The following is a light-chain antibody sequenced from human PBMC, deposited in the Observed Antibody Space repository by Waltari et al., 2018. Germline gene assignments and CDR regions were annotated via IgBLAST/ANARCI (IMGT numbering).Light chain of an antibody. CDR1: QSVGDS. CDR3: QQRSNWNT. J-gene: IGKJ2*01. CDR2: NAS. Sequence: ETVFQQSPVPLYLSPGDGATLSCKASQSVGDSLAWYQQNPGQAPRRLSYNASNRAAGIPDRFSGSVAGTDFTLTISSLEPEDFAVYYCQQRSNWNTFGQGTKLEIK. V-gene: IGKV3-11*01.